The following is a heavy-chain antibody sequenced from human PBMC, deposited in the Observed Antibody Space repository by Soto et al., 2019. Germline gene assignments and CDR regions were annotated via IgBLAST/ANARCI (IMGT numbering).Heavy chain of an antibody. CDR1: GYTFTGYY. J-gene: IGHJ4*02. Sequence: ASVKVSCKASGYTFTGYYMHWVRQAPGQELEWMGWINPNSGGTNYAQKFQGWVTMTRDTSISTAYMELSRLRSDDTAVYYCAREWEYSSSSGPFDYWGQGTLVTVSS. V-gene: IGHV1-2*04. D-gene: IGHD6-6*01. CDR2: INPNSGGT. CDR3: AREWEYSSSSGPFDY.